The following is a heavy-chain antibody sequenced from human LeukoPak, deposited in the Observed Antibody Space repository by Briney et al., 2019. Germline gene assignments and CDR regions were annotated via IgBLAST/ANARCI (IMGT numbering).Heavy chain of an antibody. V-gene: IGHV3-64D*06. CDR3: VSGYCSGGSCLGDGYFQH. CDR2: ISSNGGST. CDR1: GFTFSSYA. J-gene: IGHJ1*01. Sequence: GGSLRLSCSASGFTFSSYAMHWVRRAPGKGLEYVSAISSNGGSTYYADSVKGRFTISRDNSKNTLYLQMSSLRAEDTAAYYCVSGYCSGGSCLGDGYFQHWGQGTLVTVSS. D-gene: IGHD2-15*01.